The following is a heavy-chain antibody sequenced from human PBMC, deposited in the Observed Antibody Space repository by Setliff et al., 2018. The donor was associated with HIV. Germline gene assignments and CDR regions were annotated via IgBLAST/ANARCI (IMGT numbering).Heavy chain of an antibody. CDR1: GGSISGSSYY. J-gene: IGHJ5*02. Sequence: SETLSLTCSVSGGSISGSSYYWGWIRQPPGKGLEWIGSVYHSGSTYYNPSLKSRVTISVDKSKNQFSVKLRSVTAGDTAVYYCARDMTNYYDRSGSFGWFAPWGQGTPVTVSS. CDR2: VYHSGST. V-gene: IGHV4-39*07. CDR3: ARDMTNYYDRSGSFGWFAP. D-gene: IGHD3-22*01.